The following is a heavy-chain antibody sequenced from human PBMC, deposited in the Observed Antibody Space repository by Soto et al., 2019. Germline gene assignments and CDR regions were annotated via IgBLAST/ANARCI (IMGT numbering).Heavy chain of an antibody. CDR2: IWSDGNKR. D-gene: IGHD5-18*01. CDR3: AKDPRRGYSYDYYYNYAMDV. V-gene: IGHV3-33*06. Sequence: GGSLRLSCAASGFMFTNHGMHWVRQAPGKGLEWVAVIWSDGNKRYYADSVKGRFTVSRDTSNNTLYLQMNNLRAEDTAVYYCAKDPRRGYSYDYYYNYAMDVWGQGTTVTVSS. J-gene: IGHJ6*02. CDR1: GFMFTNHG.